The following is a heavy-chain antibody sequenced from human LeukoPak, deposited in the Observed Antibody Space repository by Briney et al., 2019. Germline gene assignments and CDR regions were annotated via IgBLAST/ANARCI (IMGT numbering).Heavy chain of an antibody. D-gene: IGHD6-6*01. J-gene: IGHJ4*02. CDR1: GFAFSDSW. CDR2: IKGDGSAK. CDR3: ARAIAAPDY. Sequence: GGSLRLACAASGFAFSDSWMTWIRQAPGKGLEWVAFIKGDGSAKKYVDSVKGRFTISRDNAKNSLFLQMNSLRAEDTAVYYCARAIAAPDYWGQGTLVTVSS. V-gene: IGHV3-7*01.